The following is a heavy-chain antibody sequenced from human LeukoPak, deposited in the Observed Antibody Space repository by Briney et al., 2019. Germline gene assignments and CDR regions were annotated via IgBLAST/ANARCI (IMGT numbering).Heavy chain of an antibody. Sequence: PSETPSLTCTVSGGSISSYYWSWIRQPPGKGLEWIGYIYYSGSTNYNPSLKSRVTISVDTSKNQFSLKLSSVTAADTAVYYCARSSSIAAPIDYWGQGTLVTVSS. J-gene: IGHJ4*02. CDR1: GGSISSYY. D-gene: IGHD6-6*01. CDR2: IYYSGST. V-gene: IGHV4-59*01. CDR3: ARSSSIAAPIDY.